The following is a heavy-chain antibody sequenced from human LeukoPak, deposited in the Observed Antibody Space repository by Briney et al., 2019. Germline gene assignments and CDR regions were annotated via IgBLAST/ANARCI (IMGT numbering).Heavy chain of an antibody. D-gene: IGHD4-17*01. CDR1: GGSISSYY. CDR2: IYYSGST. V-gene: IGHV4-59*08. Sequence: SETLSLTCTVSGGSISSYYWSWIRQPPGKGLEWIGYIYYSGSTNYNPSLKSRVTISVDTSKNQFSLKLSSVTAADTAVYYCARRLAVTTPGVYAFDIWGQGAMVTVSS. CDR3: ARRLAVTTPGVYAFDI. J-gene: IGHJ3*02.